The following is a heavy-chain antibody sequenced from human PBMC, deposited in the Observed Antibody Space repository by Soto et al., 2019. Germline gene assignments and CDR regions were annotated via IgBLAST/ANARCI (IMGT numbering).Heavy chain of an antibody. J-gene: IGHJ4*02. CDR1: GYTFPSYG. V-gene: IGHV1-8*01. CDR2: MNPNSGNT. Sequence: GASVKVSCKASGYTFPSYGMNWGGQATGQGLEWMGWMNPNSGNTGYAQKFQGRVTMTRNTSISTAYMELSSLRSEDTAVYYCARERSSGWLDYWGQGTVVTVSS. D-gene: IGHD6-19*01. CDR3: ARERSSGWLDY.